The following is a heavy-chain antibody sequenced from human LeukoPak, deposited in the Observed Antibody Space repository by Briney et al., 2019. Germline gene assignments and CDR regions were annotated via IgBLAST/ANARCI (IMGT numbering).Heavy chain of an antibody. V-gene: IGHV3-9*01. D-gene: IGHD2-2*02. CDR3: AKDRIVVVPAAIHRWFDP. Sequence: PGGSLRLSCAASGFTFDDYAMHWVRHAPGKGLEWVSGISWNSGSIGYADSVKGRFTISRDNAKNSLYLQMNSLRAEDTAVYYCAKDRIVVVPAAIHRWFDPWGQGTLVTVSS. CDR1: GFTFDDYA. CDR2: ISWNSGSI. J-gene: IGHJ5*02.